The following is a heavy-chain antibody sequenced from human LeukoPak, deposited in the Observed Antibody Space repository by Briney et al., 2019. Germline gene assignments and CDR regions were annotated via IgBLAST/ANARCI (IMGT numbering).Heavy chain of an antibody. D-gene: IGHD6-13*01. V-gene: IGHV3-21*01. CDR3: ARGTQQLVRTGDDY. Sequence: GGSLRLSCAASGFTFSSYSMNWVRQAPGKGLEWVSSISSSSSYIYYADSVKGRFTISRDNAKNSLYLQMNSLRAEDTAVYYCARGTQQLVRTGDDYWGQGTLVTVSS. J-gene: IGHJ4*02. CDR1: GFTFSSYS. CDR2: ISSSSSYI.